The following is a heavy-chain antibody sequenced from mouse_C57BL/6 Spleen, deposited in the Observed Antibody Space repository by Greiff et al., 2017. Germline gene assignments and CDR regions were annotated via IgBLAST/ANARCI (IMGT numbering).Heavy chain of an antibody. D-gene: IGHD1-1*01. CDR3: ARVLRSYYYYAMDY. Sequence: EVKLEESGGGLVKPGGSLKLSCAASGFTFSDYGMHWVRQAPEKGLEWVAYISSGSSTIYYADTVKGRFTISRDNAKNTLFLQMTSLRSEDTAMXYCARVLRSYYYYAMDYWGQGTSVTVSS. V-gene: IGHV5-17*01. CDR1: GFTFSDYG. CDR2: ISSGSSTI. J-gene: IGHJ4*01.